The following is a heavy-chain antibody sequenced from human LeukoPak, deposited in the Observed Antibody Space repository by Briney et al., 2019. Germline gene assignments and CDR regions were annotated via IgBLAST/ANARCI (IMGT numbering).Heavy chain of an antibody. V-gene: IGHV3-30*02. CDR1: GFTISSGD. J-gene: IGHJ4*02. D-gene: IGHD6-13*01. Sequence: PGGSLSLSCAASGFTISSGDNQCLGQAPGKGLEWLAYIRDDGINIYYVDYVNGRFTISRDNSRNTVYLQMNSLSAEDTALYYCANNESHSSSYYYGFADCWGQGTLVTVSS. CDR3: ANNESHSSSYYYGFADC. CDR2: IRDDGINI.